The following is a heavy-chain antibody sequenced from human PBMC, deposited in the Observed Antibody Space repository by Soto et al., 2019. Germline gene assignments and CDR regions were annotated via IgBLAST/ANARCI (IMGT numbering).Heavy chain of an antibody. CDR3: ATQMVRGVIPDFDY. CDR1: GFTFSSYW. D-gene: IGHD3-10*01. V-gene: IGHV3-7*03. CDR2: IKQDGSEK. Sequence: GGSLRLSCAASGFTFSSYWMTWVRQAPGKGLEWVANIKQDGSEKYYADSVKGRFTISRDNSKNTLYLQMNSLRAEDTAVYYCATQMVRGVIPDFDYWGQRTLVTVSS. J-gene: IGHJ4*02.